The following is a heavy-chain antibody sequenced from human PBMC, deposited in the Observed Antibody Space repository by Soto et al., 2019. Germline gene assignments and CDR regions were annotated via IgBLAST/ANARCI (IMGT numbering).Heavy chain of an antibody. D-gene: IGHD3-22*01. Sequence: ASVKVSCKASGYTFTGYYIHWVRQAPGQGLEWIGWINPNTGVSKFSQKVQGRVTMTRDTSISTGYMELSSLRSDDTAVYYCARDFPNYDSSGNYWGQGTLVTVYS. CDR1: GYTFTGYY. J-gene: IGHJ4*02. V-gene: IGHV1-2*02. CDR3: ARDFPNYDSSGNY. CDR2: INPNTGVS.